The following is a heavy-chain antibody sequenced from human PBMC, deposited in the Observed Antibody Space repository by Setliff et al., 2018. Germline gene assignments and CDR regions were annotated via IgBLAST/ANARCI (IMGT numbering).Heavy chain of an antibody. CDR3: ARAPRNFGVVINYYYYYYGMDV. D-gene: IGHD3-3*01. CDR2: INHSGST. V-gene: IGHV4-34*01. J-gene: IGHJ6*02. CDR1: GGSLSGYY. Sequence: KSSETLSLTCAVYGGSLSGYYWSWIRQPPGKGLEWIGEINHSGSTNYNPSLKSRVTISVDTSKNQFSLKLSSVTAADTAVYYCARAPRNFGVVINYYYYYYGMDVWGQGTTVTVSS.